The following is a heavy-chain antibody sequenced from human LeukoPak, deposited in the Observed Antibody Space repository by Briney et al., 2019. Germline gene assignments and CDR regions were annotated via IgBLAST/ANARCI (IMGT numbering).Heavy chain of an antibody. CDR1: GGSISRYY. CDR2: ISYSVST. J-gene: IGHJ4*02. V-gene: IGHV4-59*01. D-gene: IGHD4-17*01. Sequence: PSETLSLTCTVSGGSISRYYWSWIRQPPGKGLEWIGYISYSVSTNYNPSLKSRVTISVDTSKNQFSLKLTSVTAADTALYYYARRTVTTPSHFDYWGQGTLVTVSS. CDR3: ARRTVTTPSHFDY.